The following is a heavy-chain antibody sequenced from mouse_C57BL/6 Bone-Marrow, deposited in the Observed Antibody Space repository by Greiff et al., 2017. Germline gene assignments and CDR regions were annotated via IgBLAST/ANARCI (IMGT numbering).Heavy chain of an antibody. J-gene: IGHJ1*03. CDR1: GYTFTDYE. Sequence: VQLVESGAELVRPGASVTLSCKASGYTFTDYEMHWVKQTPVHGLEWIGAIDPETGGTAYNQKFKGKAILTADKSSSPAYMELRSLTSEDSAVYYCTRGGYWYFDVWGTGTTVTVSS. CDR2: IDPETGGT. V-gene: IGHV1-15*01. CDR3: TRGGYWYFDV.